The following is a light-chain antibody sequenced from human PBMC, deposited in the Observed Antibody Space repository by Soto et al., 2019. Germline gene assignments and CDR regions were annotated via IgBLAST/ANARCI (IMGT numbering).Light chain of an antibody. Sequence: EKVFTQSPCALSLSPGERATLSCRASQSVSSSYLAWYQQKPGQAPRLLIYGASSRATGIPDRFSGSGSGTDFTLTISRLEPEDFAVYYCQQYGSSPPKTFGQGTKVDI. CDR2: GAS. V-gene: IGKV3-20*01. CDR3: QQYGSSPPKT. CDR1: QSVSSSY. J-gene: IGKJ1*01.